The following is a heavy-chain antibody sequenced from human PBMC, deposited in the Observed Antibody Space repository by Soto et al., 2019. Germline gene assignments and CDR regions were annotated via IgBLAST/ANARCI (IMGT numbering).Heavy chain of an antibody. CDR1: GFTFSSYA. CDR3: AKAWPWELSRWTGEGPGSLVY. J-gene: IGHJ4*02. CDR2: ISGSGGST. D-gene: IGHD1-26*01. Sequence: EVQLLESGGGLVQPGGSLRLSCAASGFTFSSYAMSWVRQAPGKGLEWVSAISGSGGSTYYADSVKGRFTISRDNSKNTLYLQMNSLRAEDTAVYYCAKAWPWELSRWTGEGPGSLVYWGQGTLVTVSS. V-gene: IGHV3-23*01.